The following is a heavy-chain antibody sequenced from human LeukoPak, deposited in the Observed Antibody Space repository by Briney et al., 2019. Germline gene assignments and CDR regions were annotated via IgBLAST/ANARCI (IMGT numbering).Heavy chain of an antibody. J-gene: IGHJ6*02. D-gene: IGHD2-2*02. CDR3: ARDAGYCSSTSCYKADGLDYYYYGMDV. CDR1: GFTFSNSW. V-gene: IGHV3-7*01. Sequence: SGGSLRLSCAASGFTFSNSWMSWVRQTPGEGLEWVASIEKDGSDKYYVDSVKGRFTISRDNAKNSLYLQMNSLRAEDTAVYYCARDAGYCSSTSCYKADGLDYYYYGMDVWGQGTTVTVSS. CDR2: IEKDGSDK.